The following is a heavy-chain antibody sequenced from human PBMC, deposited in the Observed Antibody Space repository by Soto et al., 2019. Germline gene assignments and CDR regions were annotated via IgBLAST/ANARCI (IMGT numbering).Heavy chain of an antibody. CDR2: IYYSGST. V-gene: IGHV4-31*03. D-gene: IGHD6-13*01. Sequence: QVQLQESGPGLVKPSQTLSLTCTVSGGSISSGGHYWSWIRQHPGKGLEWIGYIYYSGSTYYNPSLKSRLTISVATSKNQFSLKLSSVTAADTAVYYCARDIHVPAADANFYGMDVWGQGTTVTVSS. J-gene: IGHJ6*02. CDR1: GGSISSGGHY. CDR3: ARDIHVPAADANFYGMDV.